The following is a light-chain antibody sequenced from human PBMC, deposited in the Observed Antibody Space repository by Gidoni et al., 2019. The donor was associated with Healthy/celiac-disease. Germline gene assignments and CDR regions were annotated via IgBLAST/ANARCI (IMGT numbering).Light chain of an antibody. J-gene: IGKJ5*01. CDR1: QGISSA. CDR2: DAS. CDR3: QQFNSYPHT. Sequence: AIQLTQSPSSLSASVGDRVTITCRASQGISSALAWYQQKPGKAPKLLIYDASSLESGVPSRFSCSGSGTDFTLTISSLQPEDFATYYCQQFNSYPHTFGQGTRLEIK. V-gene: IGKV1-13*02.